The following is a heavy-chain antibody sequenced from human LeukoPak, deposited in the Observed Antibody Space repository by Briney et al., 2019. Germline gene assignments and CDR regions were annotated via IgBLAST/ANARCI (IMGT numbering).Heavy chain of an antibody. CDR2: IIPILGIA. D-gene: IGHD5-18*01. Sequence: GASVKVSCKASGGTFSSYAISWVRQAPGQGLEWMGRIIPILGIANYAQKFQGRVTITADKSTSTAYMELSSLRSEDTAVYYCARDHQNEDVDTAMVMGYWGQGTLVTVSS. J-gene: IGHJ4*02. CDR1: GGTFSSYA. CDR3: ARDHQNEDVDTAMVMGY. V-gene: IGHV1-69*04.